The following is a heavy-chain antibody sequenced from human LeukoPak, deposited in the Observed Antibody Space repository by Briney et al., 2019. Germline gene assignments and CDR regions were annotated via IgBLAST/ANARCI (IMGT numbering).Heavy chain of an antibody. Sequence: GGSLRLSCAASGFTFSSYAMTCVRQAPGKGLEWVSTIGGGGGSTYYADSVKGRFTISRDNSKNTLYLQMNSLRDEDTATYYCAKARGGSYYDAFEIWGQGTMVSVSS. D-gene: IGHD3-22*01. J-gene: IGHJ3*02. CDR2: IGGGGGST. CDR3: AKARGGSYYDAFEI. V-gene: IGHV3-23*01. CDR1: GFTFSSYA.